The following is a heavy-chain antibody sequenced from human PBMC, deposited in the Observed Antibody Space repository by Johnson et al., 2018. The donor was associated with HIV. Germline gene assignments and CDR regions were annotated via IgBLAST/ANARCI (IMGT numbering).Heavy chain of an antibody. Sequence: QVQVVESGGGVVQPGRSLRLSCAASGFSFSDYYMSWIRQAPGKGLQWVSFISSSGVTKYYADSVKGRFTISRDNAKNALYLQMNNLRAEETAVYYCVRDDGSDFEACDSWGLGTMVTVSS. CDR1: GFSFSDYY. V-gene: IGHV3-11*01. J-gene: IGHJ3*02. CDR3: VRDDGSDFEACDS. D-gene: IGHD3-9*01. CDR2: ISSSGVTK.